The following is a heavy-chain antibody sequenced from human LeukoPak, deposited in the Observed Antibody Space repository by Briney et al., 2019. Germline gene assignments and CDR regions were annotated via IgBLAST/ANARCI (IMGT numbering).Heavy chain of an antibody. V-gene: IGHV3-21*01. CDR1: GFTFSSYS. CDR2: ISSSSSYI. Sequence: GGSLRLSCAASGFTFSSYSMNWVRQAPGKGLEWVSSISSSSSYIYYADSVKGRFTISRDNAKNSLYLQMNSLRAEDTAVYYCARRAHDYVWGSYRGPFIDYWGQGTLVTVSS. J-gene: IGHJ4*02. D-gene: IGHD3-16*02. CDR3: ARRAHDYVWGSYRGPFIDY.